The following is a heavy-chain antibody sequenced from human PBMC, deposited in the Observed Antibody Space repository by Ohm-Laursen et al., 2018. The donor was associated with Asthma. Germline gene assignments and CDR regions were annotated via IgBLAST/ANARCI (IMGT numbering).Heavy chain of an antibody. CDR3: ASLFLDCSSTSCYSYYYYGMDV. CDR2: ISSSSSYI. D-gene: IGHD2-2*01. CDR1: VFTFSSYS. V-gene: IGHV3-21*01. Sequence: SLTLSCTASVFTFSSYSMNWVRQAPGKGLEWVSSISSSSSYIYYADSVKGRFTISRDNAKNSLYLQMNSLRAEDTAVYYCASLFLDCSSTSCYSYYYYGMDVWGQGTTVTVSS. J-gene: IGHJ6*02.